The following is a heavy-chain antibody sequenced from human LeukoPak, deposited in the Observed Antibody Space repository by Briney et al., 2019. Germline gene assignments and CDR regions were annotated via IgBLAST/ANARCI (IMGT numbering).Heavy chain of an antibody. CDR1: GFTFSGSA. CDR2: IRSKTNNYAT. D-gene: IGHD1-26*01. Sequence: GGSLRLSCAASGFTFSGSAMHWARQASGKGLEWVGRIRSKTNNYATAYTASVKGRFTISRDDSKNTAYLQMNSLKTEDTAVYYCTTRWGIVGATPADYWGQGTLVTVSS. CDR3: TTRWGIVGATPADY. J-gene: IGHJ4*02. V-gene: IGHV3-73*01.